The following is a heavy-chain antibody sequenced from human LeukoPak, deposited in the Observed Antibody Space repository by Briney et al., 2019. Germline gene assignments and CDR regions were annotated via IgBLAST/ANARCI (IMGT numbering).Heavy chain of an antibody. D-gene: IGHD6-19*01. CDR1: GGSISSSSYY. Sequence: SETLSLTCTVSGGSISSSSYYWGWIRQPPGKGLEWIGSIYYSGSTYYNPSLKSRVTISVDTSKNQFSLKLSSVTAADTAVYYCASPLAVAGTLPEDSWGQGTLVTVSS. J-gene: IGHJ4*02. V-gene: IGHV4-39*01. CDR3: ASPLAVAGTLPEDS. CDR2: IYYSGST.